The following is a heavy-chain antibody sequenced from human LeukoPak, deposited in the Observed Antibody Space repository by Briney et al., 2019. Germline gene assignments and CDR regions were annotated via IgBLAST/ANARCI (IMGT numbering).Heavy chain of an antibody. CDR3: ARDLRSYDFWSGQFNWFDP. J-gene: IGHJ5*02. CDR1: GGSISSGSYC. CDR2: IYTSGST. D-gene: IGHD3-3*01. V-gene: IGHV4-61*02. Sequence: SETLSLTCTVSGGSISSGSYCWSWIRQPAGKGLEWIGRIYTSGSTNYNPSLKSRVTISVDTSKNQFSLKLSSVTAADTAVYYCARDLRSYDFWSGQFNWFDPWGQGTLVTVSS.